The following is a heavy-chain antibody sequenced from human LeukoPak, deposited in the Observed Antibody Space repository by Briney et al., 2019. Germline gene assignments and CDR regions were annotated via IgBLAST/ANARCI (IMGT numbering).Heavy chain of an antibody. CDR3: ARLLAGCPGGRCRAHFDY. J-gene: IGHJ4*02. D-gene: IGHD2-15*01. Sequence: SETLCLTCSVSGDSINSNYWSWMRQPPGKGLEWIGYIYYGGSTNYNPSLKSRVSMSVDTSKSQFSLNLSSVTAADTAVYHCARLLAGCPGGRCRAHFDYWGQGTLVTVSS. CDR2: IYYGGST. CDR1: GDSINSNY. V-gene: IGHV4-59*01.